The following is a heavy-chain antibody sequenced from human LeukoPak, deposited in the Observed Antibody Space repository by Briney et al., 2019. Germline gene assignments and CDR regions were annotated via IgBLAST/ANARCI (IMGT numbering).Heavy chain of an antibody. CDR2: IDPDGSHK. CDR3: AREAYMDV. J-gene: IGHJ6*03. CDR1: GFTFTRFW. V-gene: IGHV3-7*01. Sequence: GGSLRLSCGASGFTFTRFWMNWVRQAPGRGLEWVANIDPDGSHKYYVDSVKGRFTISRDNAKNSLYLQMNSLRAEDTAVYFCAREAYMDVWGKGTTVTVSS.